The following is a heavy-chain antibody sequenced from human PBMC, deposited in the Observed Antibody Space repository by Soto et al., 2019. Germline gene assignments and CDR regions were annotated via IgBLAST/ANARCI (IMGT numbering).Heavy chain of an antibody. D-gene: IGHD3-3*01. V-gene: IGHV4-30-4*01. CDR3: GRECITVFRGFDP. J-gene: IGHJ5*02. CDR2: IYYTGST. Sequence: SETLSLTCTVSGGSISSGDYYWSWIRQPPGKGLEWIGYIYYTGSTYYNPSLQSRVTTSVDTSKNQFSLKLSSVTAADTAVYYCGRECITVFRGFDPWGQGTLVTVSS. CDR1: GGSISSGDYY.